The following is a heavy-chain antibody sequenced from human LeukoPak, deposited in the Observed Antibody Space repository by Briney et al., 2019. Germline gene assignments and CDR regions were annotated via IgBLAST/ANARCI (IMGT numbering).Heavy chain of an antibody. CDR3: VGTIFGVLAYFDY. V-gene: IGHV4-61*02. J-gene: IGHJ4*02. D-gene: IGHD3-3*01. CDR1: GGSISSGSYY. CDR2: IYTSGGT. Sequence: SQTLSLTCTVSGGSISSGSYYWSWIRQPAGKGLEWIGRIYTSGGTNYNPSLKSRVTISVDTSKNQFSLKLSSVTAADTAVYYCVGTIFGVLAYFDYWGQGTLVTVSS.